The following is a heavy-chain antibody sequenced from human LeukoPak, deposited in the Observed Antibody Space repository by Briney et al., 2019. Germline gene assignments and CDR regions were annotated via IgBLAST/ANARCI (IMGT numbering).Heavy chain of an antibody. CDR3: ARAELVNDLWSHSQGAFDI. CDR2: ISAYNGNT. V-gene: IGHV1-18*04. J-gene: IGHJ3*02. Sequence: ASVKVSCKASGYTFTGYYMHWVRQAPGQGLEWMGWISAYNGNTNYAQKLQGRVTMTTDTSTSTAYMELRSLRSDDTAVYYCARAELVNDLWSHSQGAFDIWGQGTMVTVSS. CDR1: GYTFTGYY. D-gene: IGHD3-3*01.